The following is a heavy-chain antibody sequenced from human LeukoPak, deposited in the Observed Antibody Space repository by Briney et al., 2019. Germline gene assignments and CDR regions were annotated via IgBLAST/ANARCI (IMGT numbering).Heavy chain of an antibody. V-gene: IGHV4-59*01. CDR3: ARDDSSGSWGAFDI. J-gene: IGHJ3*02. Sequence: SETLSLTCTVSGGSISSYYWSWIRQPPGKGLEWIGYIYYSGSTNYNPSLKSRVTISVDTSKNQFSLKLSPVTAADTAVYYCARDDSSGSWGAFDIWGQGTMVTVSS. CDR1: GGSISSYY. D-gene: IGHD3-22*01. CDR2: IYYSGST.